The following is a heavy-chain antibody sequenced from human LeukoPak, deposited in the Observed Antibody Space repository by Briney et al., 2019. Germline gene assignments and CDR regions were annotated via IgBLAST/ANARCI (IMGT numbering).Heavy chain of an antibody. Sequence: QSGGSLRLSCAASGFTFSSYALSWVRQAPGKGLDWVSAISGSGGSTYYADSVKGRFTISRDNSKSTLYLQMNSLRAEDTAVYYCANGVRGVINWFDPWGQGTLVTVSS. CDR1: GFTFSSYA. CDR2: ISGSGGST. D-gene: IGHD3-10*01. J-gene: IGHJ5*02. CDR3: ANGVRGVINWFDP. V-gene: IGHV3-23*01.